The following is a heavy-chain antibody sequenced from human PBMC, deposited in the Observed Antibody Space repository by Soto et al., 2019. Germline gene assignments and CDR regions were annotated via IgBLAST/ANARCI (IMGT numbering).Heavy chain of an antibody. CDR3: ATHTQGRLF. V-gene: IGHV4-4*02. Sequence: SETLSPTCGVFNDSTRSRYWWTCLRRPPGWGLEWIGEVIPSATSNYNPSLKSRVSISIDNSKNHLSLTETSVTDSDTDVNYCATHTQGRLFWSQRIPVTVSS. CDR2: VIPSATS. J-gene: IGHJ4*01. CDR1: NDSTRSRYW. D-gene: IGHD6-25*01.